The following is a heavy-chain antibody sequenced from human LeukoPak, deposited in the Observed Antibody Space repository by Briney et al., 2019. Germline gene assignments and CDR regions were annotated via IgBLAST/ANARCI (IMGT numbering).Heavy chain of an antibody. V-gene: IGHV4-59*01. CDR1: GGSISSYY. CDR3: ARVHYDILTGYYPSYYYYGMDV. D-gene: IGHD3-9*01. J-gene: IGHJ6*02. Sequence: SETLSLTCTVSGGSISSYYWSWIRQPPGKGLEWIGYIYYSGSTNYNPSLKSRVTISVDTSKNQFSLKLSSVTAADTAVSYCARVHYDILTGYYPSYYYYGMDVWGQGTTVTVSS. CDR2: IYYSGST.